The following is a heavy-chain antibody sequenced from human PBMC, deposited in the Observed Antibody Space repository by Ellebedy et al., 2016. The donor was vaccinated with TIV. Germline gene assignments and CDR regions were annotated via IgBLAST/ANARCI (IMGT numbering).Heavy chain of an antibody. CDR2: IYSDGRT. Sequence: PGGSLRLSCAASGITVSRQYMSWVRQAPGKGLEWVSLIYSDGRTYYADSVKGRFTISRDNSKNTLYLQMNGLRAEDTALFYCASRTRGDYPYFDFWGQGTLVTVSS. J-gene: IGHJ4*02. V-gene: IGHV3-53*01. D-gene: IGHD4-17*01. CDR1: GITVSRQY. CDR3: ASRTRGDYPYFDF.